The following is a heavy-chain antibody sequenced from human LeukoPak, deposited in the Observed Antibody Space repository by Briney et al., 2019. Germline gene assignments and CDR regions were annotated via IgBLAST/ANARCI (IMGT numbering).Heavy chain of an antibody. V-gene: IGHV3-30*02. CDR3: VWKGYCSSTSCHLRAEYFQH. CDR2: IRYDGSNK. D-gene: IGHD2-2*01. J-gene: IGHJ1*01. CDR1: GFTFSSYG. Sequence: PGGSLRLSCAASGFTFSSYGMHWVRQAPGKGLEWVAFIRYDGSNKYYADSVKGRFTISRDNSKNTQYLQMNSLRAEDTAVYYCVWKGYCSSTSCHLRAEYFQHWGQGTLVTVSS.